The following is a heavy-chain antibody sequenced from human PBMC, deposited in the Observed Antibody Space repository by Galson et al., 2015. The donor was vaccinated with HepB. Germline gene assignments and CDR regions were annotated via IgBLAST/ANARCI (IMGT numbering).Heavy chain of an antibody. Sequence: SLRLSCAASGFTFSKYGMHWVRQTPGKGLEWVAVIWTNGNNKYYVDSVKGRFTISRDNSKNTLYLQMNSLRAEDTAVYFCAKELGPFKAFDNCGQGTLVTVSS. CDR1: GFTFSKYG. CDR2: IWTNGNNK. J-gene: IGHJ3*02. V-gene: IGHV3-33*06. D-gene: IGHD7-27*01. CDR3: AKELGPFKAFDN.